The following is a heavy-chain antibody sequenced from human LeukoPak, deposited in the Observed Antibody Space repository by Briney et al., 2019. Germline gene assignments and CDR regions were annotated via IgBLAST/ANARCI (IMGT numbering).Heavy chain of an antibody. Sequence: GGSLRPSCTASGFTFGDYAMTWVRQAPGKGLEWVGFIRSKAYGGTTEYAASVKGRFSISRDDSKSIAYLQMNSLKTEDTAVYYCTKWLASDYWGQGTLVTVSS. V-gene: IGHV3-49*04. CDR3: TKWLASDY. D-gene: IGHD6-19*01. J-gene: IGHJ4*02. CDR2: IRSKAYGGTT. CDR1: GFTFGDYA.